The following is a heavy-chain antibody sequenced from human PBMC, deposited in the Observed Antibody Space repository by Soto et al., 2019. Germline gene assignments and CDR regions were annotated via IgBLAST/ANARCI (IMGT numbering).Heavy chain of an antibody. CDR2: IWYDGSNK. CDR1: GFTFSSYG. Sequence: QVQLVESGGGVVQPGRSLRLSCAASGFTFSSYGMHWVRQAPGKGLEWVAVIWYDGSNKYYADSVKGRFTISRDNSKNTLYLQMNGLRAEDTAVYYCARQGGWFGDTLCWFDPWGQGTLVTVSS. D-gene: IGHD3-10*01. CDR3: ARQGGWFGDTLCWFDP. J-gene: IGHJ5*02. V-gene: IGHV3-33*01.